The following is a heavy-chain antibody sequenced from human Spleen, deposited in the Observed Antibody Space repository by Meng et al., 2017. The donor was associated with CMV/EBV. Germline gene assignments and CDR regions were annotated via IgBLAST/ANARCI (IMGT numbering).Heavy chain of an antibody. D-gene: IGHD2/OR15-2a*01. V-gene: IGHV4-34*01. CDR1: GGSFSGYY. J-gene: IGHJ4*02. CDR2: INHSGST. Sequence: LPCAVYGGSFSGYYWSWIRQPPGKGLEWIGEINHSGSTNYNPSLKSRVTISVDTSKNQFSLKLSSVTAADTAVYYCAGLIVGNGGRGHWGQGTLVTVSS. CDR3: AGLIVGNGGRGH.